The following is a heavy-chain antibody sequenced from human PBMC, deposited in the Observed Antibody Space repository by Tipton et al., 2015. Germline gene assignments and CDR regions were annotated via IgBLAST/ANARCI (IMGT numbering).Heavy chain of an antibody. Sequence: TLSLTCTVSGVSISSGGYYWSWIRQHPGRGLEWIGYIHYSGSTYYKPSLKSRVTISVDTSKNQFSLKVSSVTAADTAVYYCARHSVAKKVLDYWGQGTLVTVSS. V-gene: IGHV4-31*03. CDR3: ARHSVAKKVLDY. J-gene: IGHJ4*02. D-gene: IGHD6-19*01. CDR1: GVSISSGGYY. CDR2: IHYSGST.